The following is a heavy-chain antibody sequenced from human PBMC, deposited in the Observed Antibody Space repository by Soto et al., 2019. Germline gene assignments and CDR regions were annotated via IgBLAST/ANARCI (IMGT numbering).Heavy chain of an antibody. CDR3: ARVGFYDFWSGYPKGWFDP. CDR1: GYSISSGYY. CDR2: IYHSGST. V-gene: IGHV4-38-2*01. J-gene: IGHJ5*02. D-gene: IGHD3-3*01. Sequence: SETLSLTCAVSGYSISSGYYWCWLRQPPGKGLEWIGSIYHSGSTYYNPSLKSRVTISVDTSKNQFSLKLSSVTAADTAVYYCARVGFYDFWSGYPKGWFDPWGQGTLVTVSS.